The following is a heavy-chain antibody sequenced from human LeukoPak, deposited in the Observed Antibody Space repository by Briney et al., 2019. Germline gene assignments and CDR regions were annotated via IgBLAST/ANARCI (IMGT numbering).Heavy chain of an antibody. CDR1: RFSFSSYA. J-gene: IGHJ3*02. CDR3: AKWLNYYDSSGPKDAFDI. Sequence: GGSLRLSCAASRFSFSSYAMSWVRQAPGKGLEWVSAISGSGDNTYYADSVKGRFTISRDNSKNTLYLQMNSLRAEDTAVYYCAKWLNYYDSSGPKDAFDIWGQGTMVTVSS. CDR2: ISGSGDNT. V-gene: IGHV3-23*01. D-gene: IGHD3-22*01.